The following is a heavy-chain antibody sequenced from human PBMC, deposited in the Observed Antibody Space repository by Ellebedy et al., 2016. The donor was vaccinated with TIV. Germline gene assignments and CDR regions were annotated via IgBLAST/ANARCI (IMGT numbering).Heavy chain of an antibody. CDR2: IYYSGNT. CDR1: GASINSGGYY. CDR3: ARDDSDYGIDAFDI. Sequence: SETLSLTCTVSGASINSGGYYWSWIRQHPGKGLEWIGHIYYSGNTDYNPSLKSRVTTSMDTSKTRFSLRLSSVTAADTAVYYCARDDSDYGIDAFDIWGQGTMVTVSS. V-gene: IGHV4-31*03. D-gene: IGHD5-12*01. J-gene: IGHJ3*02.